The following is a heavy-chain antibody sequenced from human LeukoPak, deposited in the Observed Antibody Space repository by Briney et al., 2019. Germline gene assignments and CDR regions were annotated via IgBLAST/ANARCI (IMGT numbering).Heavy chain of an antibody. CDR3: ASGRQLWYPFFDF. V-gene: IGHV1-69*04. CDR2: IIPILGIA. CDR1: GGTFSSYA. D-gene: IGHD5-18*01. J-gene: IGHJ4*01. Sequence: SVKVSCKASGGTFSSYAISWVRQAPGQGLEWMGRIIPILGIANYAQKFQGRVTITADKSTSTAYMELSSLRSEDTAVYYCASGRQLWYPFFDFWGQGTLVTVSS.